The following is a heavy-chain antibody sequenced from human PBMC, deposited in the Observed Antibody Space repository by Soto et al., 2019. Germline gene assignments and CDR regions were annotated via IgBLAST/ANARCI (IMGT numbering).Heavy chain of an antibody. D-gene: IGHD6-19*01. V-gene: IGHV1-18*01. J-gene: IGHJ4*02. CDR3: ARTKYSSGWYGGYYFDN. Sequence: QVQLVRSGAEVKKPGASVKVSCKASGYTFTSYGISWVRQAPGQGLEWMTWFSADNGNINYAQKLQGRVTMTTDTSTSTTYMELRSLRSDDTAVYYCARTKYSSGWYGGYYFDNWGQGTLVTVSS. CDR1: GYTFTSYG. CDR2: FSADNGNI.